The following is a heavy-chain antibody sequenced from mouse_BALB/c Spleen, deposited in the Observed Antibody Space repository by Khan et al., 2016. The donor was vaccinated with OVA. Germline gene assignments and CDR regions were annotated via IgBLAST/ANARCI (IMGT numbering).Heavy chain of an antibody. Sequence: VQLKESGPGLVKPSQSLSLTCTVTGYSITRDYAWNWIRQFPGNNLEWMGYISYSGSTSYNPSLKSRISITRDTSKNQFFLQLNSVTTEDTATYYCASELGRYYAMGYWGQGTSVTVSS. D-gene: IGHD4-1*01. V-gene: IGHV3-2*02. CDR1: GYSITRDYA. J-gene: IGHJ4*01. CDR3: ASELGRYYAMGY. CDR2: ISYSGST.